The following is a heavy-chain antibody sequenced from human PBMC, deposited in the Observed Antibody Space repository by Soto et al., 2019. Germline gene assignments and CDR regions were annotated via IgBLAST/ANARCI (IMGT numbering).Heavy chain of an antibody. CDR1: GFTFSSYG. D-gene: IGHD6-13*01. Sequence: GGSLRLSCAASGFTFSSYGMHWVRQAPGKGLEWVAVIWYDGSNKYYADSVKGRFTISRDNSKNTLYLQMNSLRAEDTAVYYCARAGYSSSWYGNYYYYMDVWGKGTTVTASS. CDR2: IWYDGSNK. V-gene: IGHV3-33*01. CDR3: ARAGYSSSWYGNYYYYMDV. J-gene: IGHJ6*03.